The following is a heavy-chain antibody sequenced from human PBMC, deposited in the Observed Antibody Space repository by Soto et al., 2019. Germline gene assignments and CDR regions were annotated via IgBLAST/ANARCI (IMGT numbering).Heavy chain of an antibody. D-gene: IGHD2-15*01. Sequence: PGGSLRLSCEASGFTLKSYAMIWFRQAPGKGLEWVSAVSGTSGNTYYADSVQGRFTISRDNSKDTLYLQMNSLRAEDTAIYYCAKSVVVVRGGYYMDVWRKATTVTVSS. J-gene: IGHJ6*03. CDR1: GFTLKSYA. CDR2: VSGTSGNT. CDR3: AKSVVVVRGGYYMDV. V-gene: IGHV3-23*01.